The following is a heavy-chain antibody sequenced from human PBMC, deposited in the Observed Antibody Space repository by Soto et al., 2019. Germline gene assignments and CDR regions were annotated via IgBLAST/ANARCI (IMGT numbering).Heavy chain of an antibody. CDR2: FYSSGSI. CDR1: CYSITAGGYY. D-gene: IGHD6-19*01. V-gene: IGHV4-31*03. J-gene: IGHJ5*02. Sequence: SLTCFVSCYSITAGGYYWSWIRHHPGKGLEWIGSFYSSGSIIYNPSLRSRVSISGDTSSNQFSMSLTSVTAADTARYYCARMYSSGSGWFHPWGQGTLVTVSS. CDR3: ARMYSSGSGWFHP.